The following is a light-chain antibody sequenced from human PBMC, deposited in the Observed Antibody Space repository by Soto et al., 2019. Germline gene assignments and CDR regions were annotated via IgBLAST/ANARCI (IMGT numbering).Light chain of an antibody. CDR2: GAS. V-gene: IGKV3-20*01. CDR3: HQFATSRT. CDR1: QSVNSN. Sequence: EIVMTQSPATLSVSPGERASLSCRASQSVNSNLGWYQQKPGQAPRLLIYGASSRAAGVPDRFSGSGSGTDFTLTISRLEPEDFAVYYCHQFATSRTFGQGTKV. J-gene: IGKJ1*01.